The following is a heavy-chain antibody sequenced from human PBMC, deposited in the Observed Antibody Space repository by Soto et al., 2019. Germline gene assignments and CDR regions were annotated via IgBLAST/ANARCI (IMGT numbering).Heavy chain of an antibody. J-gene: IGHJ5*02. CDR2: VYYGGST. CDR1: GGSISSSSYY. V-gene: IGHV4-39*01. CDR3: ARRGDTYGAGWFDP. D-gene: IGHD3-10*01. Sequence: SETLSLTCTVSGGSISSSSYYWGWIRQPPGKGLEWIGNVYYGGSTYYNPSLKSRVTISVETSKSQFSLKLSSVTAADTAVYYCARRGDTYGAGWFDPWGQGTLVTVSS.